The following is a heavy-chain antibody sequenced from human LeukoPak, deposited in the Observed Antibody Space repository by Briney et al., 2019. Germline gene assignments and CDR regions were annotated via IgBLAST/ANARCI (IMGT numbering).Heavy chain of an antibody. Sequence: GGSLRLSCAASGFTFSSYAMSWVRQAPGKGLEWVSAISGSGSSTYYADSVKGRFTISRDNAKNTLYLQMNSLRAEDTAVYYCARDLYCSGGSCYSDGMDVWGQGTTVTVSS. J-gene: IGHJ6*02. D-gene: IGHD2-15*01. V-gene: IGHV3-23*01. CDR1: GFTFSSYA. CDR2: ISGSGSST. CDR3: ARDLYCSGGSCYSDGMDV.